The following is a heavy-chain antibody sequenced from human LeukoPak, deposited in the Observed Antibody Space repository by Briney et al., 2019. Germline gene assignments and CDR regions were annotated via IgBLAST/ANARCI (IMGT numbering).Heavy chain of an antibody. Sequence: ASVKVSCKASGYTFTSYYIHWVRQAPGQGLEWMGIINPIGGTTDYAQKFQGRVTMTRDTSTSTVYMELSNLRSEDTAVYYCARQQGLQNLNFDYWGQGTLVTVSS. D-gene: IGHD4-11*01. J-gene: IGHJ4*02. V-gene: IGHV1-46*01. CDR2: INPIGGTT. CDR1: GYTFTSYY. CDR3: ARQQGLQNLNFDY.